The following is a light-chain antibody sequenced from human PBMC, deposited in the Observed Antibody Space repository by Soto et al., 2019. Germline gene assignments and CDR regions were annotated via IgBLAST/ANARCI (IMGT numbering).Light chain of an antibody. CDR1: QNIKTY. CDR3: QQSLSSPPWT. CDR2: AAS. J-gene: IGKJ1*01. Sequence: DIQMTQSPSTLSASLPGRVNIXRRASQNIKTYLNWYQQKPGKAPNLLIYAASSLHSGVPSRFSGSGSGTDFTLTISSLQPEDFATYYCQQSLSSPPWTFGQGTKVDNK. V-gene: IGKV1-39*01.